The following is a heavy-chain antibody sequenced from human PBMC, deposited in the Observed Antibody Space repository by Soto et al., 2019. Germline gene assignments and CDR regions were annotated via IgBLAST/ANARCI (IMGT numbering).Heavy chain of an antibody. CDR2: ILVGGST. J-gene: IGHJ3*02. CDR3: AKATATGGGAFEI. Sequence: GSLRLSCAVPGSICSSYDMSWVLQAPGKGLEWVSTILVGGSTHYEDSVKGRFTISRDTSKNTVYLQMNSLTAGDTAVYYCAKATATGGGAFEIYGRGTLVTVSS. D-gene: IGHD2-8*02. V-gene: IGHV3-23*01. CDR1: GSICSSYD.